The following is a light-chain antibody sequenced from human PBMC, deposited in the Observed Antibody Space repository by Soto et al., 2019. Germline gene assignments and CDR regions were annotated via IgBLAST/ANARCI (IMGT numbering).Light chain of an antibody. Sequence: ALTQPPSASGSPGQSVTISCTGTSSDVGGYNFVSWYQQHPGKAPKLMIYEVSKRPSGVPDHFSGSKSGNTASLTVSGLQAEDEAHYYCSSYAGSNNFVVFGGGTQLTVL. CDR2: EVS. CDR3: SSYAGSNNFVV. J-gene: IGLJ2*01. V-gene: IGLV2-8*01. CDR1: SSDVGGYNF.